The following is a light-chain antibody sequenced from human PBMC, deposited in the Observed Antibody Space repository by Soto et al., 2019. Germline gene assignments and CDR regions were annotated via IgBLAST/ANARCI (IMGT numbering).Light chain of an antibody. Sequence: QSVLTQPASVSGSPGQSITISCTGTSSDIGDSNYVSWYQQHPGKAPKLVIYDVSNRPPGVSNRFSGSKSANTASLTISGLQAEDEADYYCSSLRSSSTSYVFGTGTKVTVL. CDR1: SSDIGDSNY. CDR2: DVS. V-gene: IGLV2-14*03. CDR3: SSLRSSSTSYV. J-gene: IGLJ1*01.